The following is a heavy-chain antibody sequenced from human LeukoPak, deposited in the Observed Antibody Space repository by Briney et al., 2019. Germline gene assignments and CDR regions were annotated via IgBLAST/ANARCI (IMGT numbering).Heavy chain of an antibody. CDR2: IKHDAIEE. V-gene: IGHV3-7*01. CDR1: GFFFSTYW. Sequence: GGSLRLSCEASGFFFSTYWMAWVRQAPGKGLEWVASIKHDAIEEHYADSVKGRFTASRDNGRNSLCLEMKSLRVEDTAVYYRSREFEPWGQGTLVIVSS. CDR3: SREFEP. J-gene: IGHJ5*02.